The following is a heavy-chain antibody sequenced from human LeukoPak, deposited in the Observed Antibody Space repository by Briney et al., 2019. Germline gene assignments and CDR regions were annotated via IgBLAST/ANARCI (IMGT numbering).Heavy chain of an antibody. J-gene: IGHJ4*02. CDR2: VKQDGSDK. Sequence: GGSLRLSCAASGFSFSSYWMSWVRQAPGKGLEWVANVKQDGSDKYYVDSVKGRFTISRDNTKNSVYLQMNSLRVEDTAVYYCTVGGTIHWVEDYWSQGTLVVVSS. V-gene: IGHV3-7*03. D-gene: IGHD1-26*01. CDR3: TVGGTIHWVEDY. CDR1: GFSFSSYW.